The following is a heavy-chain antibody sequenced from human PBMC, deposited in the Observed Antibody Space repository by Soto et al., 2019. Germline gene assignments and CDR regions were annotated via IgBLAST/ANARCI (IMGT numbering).Heavy chain of an antibody. CDR2: INPNSGNI. CDR1: GDTFTTYD. J-gene: IGHJ4*02. D-gene: IGHD3-10*01. Sequence: ASVKVSCKASGDTFTTYDINWVRQATGHGLEWMGWINPNSGNIGYAQRFQGRVTMTRDTAIRTAYMEVSSLRSDDTAVYYCARGRASGSYYLLDYWGQGTLVTVLL. CDR3: ARGRASGSYYLLDY. V-gene: IGHV1-8*01.